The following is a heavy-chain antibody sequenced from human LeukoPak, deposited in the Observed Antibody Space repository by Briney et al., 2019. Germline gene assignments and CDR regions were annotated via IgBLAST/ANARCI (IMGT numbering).Heavy chain of an antibody. D-gene: IGHD5-12*01. Sequence: GASVKVSCKAPGYTFTSYYMHWVRQAPGQGLEWMGIINPSGGSTSYAQKFQGRVTMTRDTSTSTVYMELSSLRSEDTAVYYCARVRVVATIGEYFDYWGQGTLVTVSS. J-gene: IGHJ4*02. V-gene: IGHV1-46*01. CDR1: GYTFTSYY. CDR3: ARVRVVATIGEYFDY. CDR2: INPSGGST.